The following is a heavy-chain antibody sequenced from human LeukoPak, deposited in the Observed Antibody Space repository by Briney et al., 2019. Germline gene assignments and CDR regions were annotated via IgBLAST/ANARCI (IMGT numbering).Heavy chain of an antibody. CDR1: GFTFSSYG. D-gene: IGHD5-12*01. V-gene: IGHV3-23*01. CDR2: ISGSGGST. CDR3: AKSGHYYYYMDV. J-gene: IGHJ6*03. Sequence: GGSLRLSCAASGFTFSSYGMHWVRQAPGKGLEWVSAISGSGGSTYYADSVKGRFTISRDNSKNTLYLQMNSLRAEDTAVYYCAKSGHYYYYMDVWGKGTTVTVSS.